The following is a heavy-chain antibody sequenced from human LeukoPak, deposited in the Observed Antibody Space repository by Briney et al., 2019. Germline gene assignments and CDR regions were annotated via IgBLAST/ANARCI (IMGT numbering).Heavy chain of an antibody. CDR3: AKAVGSISWSFDY. CDR2: ISGSSTTI. Sequence: GGSLRLSCAGSGFTFSTYNFNWVRQAPGKGLEWVSHISGSSTTIYYADSVKGRFTVSRDNARSSVYLQMNSLRAEDTAVYYCAKAVGSISWSFDYWGQGTLVTVSS. D-gene: IGHD6-13*01. CDR1: GFTFSTYN. V-gene: IGHV3-48*01. J-gene: IGHJ4*02.